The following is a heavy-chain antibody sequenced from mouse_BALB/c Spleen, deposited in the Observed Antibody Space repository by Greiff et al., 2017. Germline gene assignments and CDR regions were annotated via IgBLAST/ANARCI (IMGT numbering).Heavy chain of an antibody. D-gene: IGHD3-3*01. CDR2: IWAGGST. CDR3: ARDSPLGQAY. J-gene: IGHJ3*01. CDR1: GFSLTSYG. V-gene: IGHV2-9*02. Sequence: VQRVESGPGLVAPSQSLSITCTVSGFSLTSYGVHWVRQPPGKGLEWLGVIWAGGSTNYNSALMSRLSISKDNSKSQVFLRMNSLQTDDTAMYYCARDSPLGQAYWGQGTLVTVSA.